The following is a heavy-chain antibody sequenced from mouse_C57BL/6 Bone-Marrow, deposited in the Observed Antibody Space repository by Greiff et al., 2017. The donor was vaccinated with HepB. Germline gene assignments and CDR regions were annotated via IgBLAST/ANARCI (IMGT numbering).Heavy chain of an antibody. Sequence: QVQLQQPGAELVRPGSSVKLSCKASGYTFTSYWMHWVKQRPIQGLEWIGNIDPSDSETHYNQKFKDKATLTVDKSSSTAYMQLSSLTYEDSAFYYCARVYYCNYLYAMDYWGQGTSVTVSS. V-gene: IGHV1-52*01. CDR3: ARVYYCNYLYAMDY. CDR2: IDPSDSET. CDR1: GYTFTSYW. D-gene: IGHD2-1*01. J-gene: IGHJ4*01.